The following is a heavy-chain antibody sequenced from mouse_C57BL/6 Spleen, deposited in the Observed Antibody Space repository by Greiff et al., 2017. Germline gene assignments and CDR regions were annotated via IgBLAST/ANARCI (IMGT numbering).Heavy chain of an antibody. D-gene: IGHD4-1*01. CDR1: GYTFTSYT. V-gene: IGHV1-4*01. CDR2: INPSSGYT. Sequence: VQLQQSGAELARPCASVTMSCKASGYTFTSYTMHWVKQRPGQGLEWIGYINPSSGYTKYNQKFKDKTTLTADKSSSTAYMQLSSLTSEDSAVYYCARQLGAMDYWGQGTSVTVSS. CDR3: ARQLGAMDY. J-gene: IGHJ4*01.